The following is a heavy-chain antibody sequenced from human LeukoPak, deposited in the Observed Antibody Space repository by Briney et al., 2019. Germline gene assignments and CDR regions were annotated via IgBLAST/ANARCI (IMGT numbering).Heavy chain of an antibody. CDR2: IDQDGSVR. Sequence: PGGSLRLSCVASGFTFSSFWMSWVRQAPGKGLELVANIDQDGSVRNYVDSVKGRFIISRDNAKNSLYLQMDSLRAEDTAVYFCARDPGSSSFDYWGLGTPVTVSS. CDR1: GFTFSSFW. D-gene: IGHD6-13*01. CDR3: ARDPGSSSFDY. J-gene: IGHJ4*02. V-gene: IGHV3-7*01.